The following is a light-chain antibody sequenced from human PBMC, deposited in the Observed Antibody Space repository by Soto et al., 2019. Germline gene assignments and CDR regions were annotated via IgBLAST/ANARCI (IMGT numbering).Light chain of an antibody. J-gene: IGKJ5*01. Sequence: EIPWTQSPVTLSLSPGESATLSCRASQSVDSYLAWYQQKPGQAPRLLIYGTSNRATGISDRFSGGGSGTDFTLIISSLEPEDFAVYYCQQRSAWPPLTFGHGTRLEIK. CDR2: GTS. V-gene: IGKV3-11*01. CDR1: QSVDSY. CDR3: QQRSAWPPLT.